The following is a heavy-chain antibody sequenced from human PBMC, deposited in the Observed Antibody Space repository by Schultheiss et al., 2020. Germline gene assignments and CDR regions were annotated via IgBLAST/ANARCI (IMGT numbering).Heavy chain of an antibody. D-gene: IGHD2-2*01. J-gene: IGHJ4*02. CDR3: ARGFGADVPAPPNFDY. V-gene: IGHV4-39*02. Sequence: SETLSLTPSVSGASITSGSLSCDWIRQSPGKGLEWIVTLSYTGSTHSSPSLESRLAISVATSKRHFSLKLGSVTAADTAVYYCARGFGADVPAPPNFDYWGQGTLVTVSS. CDR1: GASITSGSLS. CDR2: LSYTGST.